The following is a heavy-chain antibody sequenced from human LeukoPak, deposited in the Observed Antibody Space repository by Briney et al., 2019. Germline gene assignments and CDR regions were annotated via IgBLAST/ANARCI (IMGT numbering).Heavy chain of an antibody. CDR3: ASPAYGDYALFDY. D-gene: IGHD4-17*01. V-gene: IGHV3-11*04. Sequence: GGSPRLSCAASGFTFSDYYMSWIRQAPGKGLEWVSYISSSGSTIYYADSVKGRFTISRDNAKNSLYLQMNSLRAEDTAVYYCASPAYGDYALFDYWGQGTLVTVSS. CDR1: GFTFSDYY. J-gene: IGHJ4*02. CDR2: ISSSGSTI.